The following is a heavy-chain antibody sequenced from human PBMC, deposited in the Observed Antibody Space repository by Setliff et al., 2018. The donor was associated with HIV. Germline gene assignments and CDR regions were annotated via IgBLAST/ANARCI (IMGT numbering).Heavy chain of an antibody. V-gene: IGHV4-34*01. CDR1: GGSFSGYY. D-gene: IGHD6-13*01. CDR2: IHHSGST. Sequence: PSETLSLTCAVYGGSFSGYYWSWVRQPPGKGLEWIGEIHHSGSTNNNPSLKSRVTISLAASKNQFSLKLSSVTAADTAVYYCASPASDSSTVNGADYWGQGTLVTVSS. CDR3: ASPASDSSTVNGADY. J-gene: IGHJ4*02.